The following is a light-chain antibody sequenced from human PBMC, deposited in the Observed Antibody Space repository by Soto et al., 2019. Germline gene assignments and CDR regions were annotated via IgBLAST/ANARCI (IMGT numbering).Light chain of an antibody. Sequence: EIVLTQSPGTLSLSPGERATLSCRASQSVSSSYLAWYQQKPGQAPRLLIYGTLSRATGTPDRFSGSGSGTDFTLAISGLEPEDFAVYYCQHYGISPTFGQGTKVEIK. CDR2: GTL. CDR1: QSVSSSY. J-gene: IGKJ1*01. CDR3: QHYGISPT. V-gene: IGKV3-20*01.